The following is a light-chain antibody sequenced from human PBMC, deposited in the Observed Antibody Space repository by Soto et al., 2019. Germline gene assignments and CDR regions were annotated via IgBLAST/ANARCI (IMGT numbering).Light chain of an antibody. CDR1: QSVGYN. CDR2: GTS. J-gene: IGKJ1*01. V-gene: IGKV3-20*01. CDR3: QQFGNSPWT. Sequence: EIVMTQSPATLSVSPGERATLSCRASQSVGYNLAWYQQKSGQPPRLLISGTSNRATGIPDRFSGSGSGRDFTLTISRLEPEDFAVYFCQQFGNSPWTFGQGTKVHIK.